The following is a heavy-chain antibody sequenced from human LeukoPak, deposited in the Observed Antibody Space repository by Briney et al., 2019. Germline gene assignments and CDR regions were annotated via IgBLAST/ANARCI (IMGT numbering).Heavy chain of an antibody. Sequence: SETLSLTCTVSGGSVSSGSYYWSWIRQPPGKGLEWIGYIYYTGSTNYNPSLKSRVTISVDTSKSQFSLKLSSVTAAGTAVYYCARVLVVIGTGWFDPWGQGTLVTVSS. D-gene: IGHD2-21*01. V-gene: IGHV4-61*01. CDR1: GGSVSSGSYY. J-gene: IGHJ5*02. CDR3: ARVLVVIGTGWFDP. CDR2: IYYTGST.